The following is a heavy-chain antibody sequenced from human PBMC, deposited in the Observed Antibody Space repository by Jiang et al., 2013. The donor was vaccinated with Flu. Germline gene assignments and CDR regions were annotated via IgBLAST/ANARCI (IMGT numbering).Heavy chain of an antibody. CDR1: GDSISSSIYY. CDR2: VYYSGYT. J-gene: IGHJ5*02. CDR3: ARQRGXTMVRGVIKDWFDP. D-gene: IGHD3-10*01. Sequence: GSGLVKPSETLSLTCTVSGDSISSSIYYWGWIRQPPGKGLEWIGSVYYSGYTYFNPSLQSRVTISVDTSENQFSLKLSSVTAADTAVYYCARQRGXTMVRGVIKDWFDP. V-gene: IGHV4-39*01.